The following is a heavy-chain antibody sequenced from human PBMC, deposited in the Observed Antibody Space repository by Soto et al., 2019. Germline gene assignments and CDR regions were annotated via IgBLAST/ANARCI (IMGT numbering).Heavy chain of an antibody. CDR1: GYTFTSYD. Sequence: SVKLSCKASGYTFTSYDMHWVRQAPGRGLEWIGIINPSGGSTSYAQKFQGRVTMTRDTSTSTVYMELSSLRSEDTAVYYCARDLPSWGHGGIYFQDWGQGTLVTVS. V-gene: IGHV1-46*01. CDR3: ARDLPSWGHGGIYFQD. J-gene: IGHJ1*01. D-gene: IGHD4-17*01. CDR2: INPSGGST.